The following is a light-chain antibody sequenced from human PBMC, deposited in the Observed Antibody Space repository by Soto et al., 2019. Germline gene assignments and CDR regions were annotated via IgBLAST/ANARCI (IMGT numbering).Light chain of an antibody. Sequence: QSALTQPPSASGSPRQSVTISCTGTSSDVGSYDYVSWYQQHPGKAPKLIIYVVSERPSGVPDRFSGSKSGNTASLTVSGLQAEDEADYYCSSYAGSNNYVFGTGTKLTVL. CDR1: SSDVGSYDY. CDR3: SSYAGSNNYV. J-gene: IGLJ1*01. V-gene: IGLV2-8*01. CDR2: VVS.